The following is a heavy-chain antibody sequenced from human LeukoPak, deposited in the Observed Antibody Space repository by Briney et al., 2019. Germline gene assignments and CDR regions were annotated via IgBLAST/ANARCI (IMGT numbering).Heavy chain of an antibody. CDR2: ISYDGSNK. V-gene: IGHV3-30*04. Sequence: PGGSLRLSCAASGFTFSSYAMHWVRQAPGKGLEWVAVISYDGSNKYYADSVKGRFTISRDNSKNTLYLQMNSLRAEDTAVYYCARESWEMASMPLGLFDYWGQGTLVTVSS. CDR3: ARESWEMASMPLGLFDY. J-gene: IGHJ4*02. D-gene: IGHD5-24*01. CDR1: GFTFSSYA.